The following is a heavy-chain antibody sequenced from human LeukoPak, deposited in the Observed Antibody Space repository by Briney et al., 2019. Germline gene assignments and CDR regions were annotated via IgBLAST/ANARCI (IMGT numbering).Heavy chain of an antibody. CDR1: GFTFDDYA. V-gene: IGHV3-9*01. D-gene: IGHD5-12*01. CDR3: AGGGATSFDY. J-gene: IGHJ4*02. Sequence: PGGSLRLSCAASGFTFDDYAMHWVRQAPGKGLEWVSGISWNSGSIGYADSVKGRFTISRDNAKNSLYLQMNSLRAEDTAVYYCAGGGATSFDYWGQGILVTVSS. CDR2: ISWNSGSI.